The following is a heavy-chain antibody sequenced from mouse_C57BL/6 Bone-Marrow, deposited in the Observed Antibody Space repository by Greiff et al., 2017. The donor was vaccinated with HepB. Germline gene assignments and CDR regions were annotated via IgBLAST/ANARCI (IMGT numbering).Heavy chain of an antibody. J-gene: IGHJ2*01. D-gene: IGHD1-1*01. Sequence: EVHLVESGPGLVKPSQSLSLTCSVTGYSITSGYYWNWIRQFPGNKLEWMGYISYDGSNNYNPSLKNRISITRDTSKNQFFLKLNSVTTEDTATYYCARDGGGSSFYYFDYWGQGTTLTVSS. V-gene: IGHV3-6*01. CDR3: ARDGGGSSFYYFDY. CDR2: ISYDGSN. CDR1: GYSITSGYY.